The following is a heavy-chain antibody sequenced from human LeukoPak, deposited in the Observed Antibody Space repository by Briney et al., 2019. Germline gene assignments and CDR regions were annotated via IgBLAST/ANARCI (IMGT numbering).Heavy chain of an antibody. CDR1: GGSISSGGYY. V-gene: IGHV3-23*01. Sequence: LSLTCTVSGGSISSGGYYWSWIRQPPGKGLEWVSTISASGPYYADAVRGRFTISRDNSRNTLSLQMDSLRAEDTAVYYCAKDHESDGYPCLDHWGLGTLVTVSS. CDR2: ISASGP. J-gene: IGHJ4*02. CDR3: AKDHESDGYPCLDH. D-gene: IGHD3-22*01.